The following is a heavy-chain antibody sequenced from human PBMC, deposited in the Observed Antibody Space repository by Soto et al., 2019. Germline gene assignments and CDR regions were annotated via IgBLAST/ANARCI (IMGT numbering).Heavy chain of an antibody. D-gene: IGHD1-26*01. J-gene: IGHJ4*02. CDR3: ARLPNEMGPSGVRHQYYFDS. Sequence: QVQLQESGPRLVKPSETLSLTCSVSGGSISPYYWSWIRQSPGKGLDWIGYVHYTGRTNYNPSLKSRVTSSVDTSKSQFSLKLSSVTAADTAGYYCARLPNEMGPSGVRHQYYFDSWGQGTLVTVSS. CDR2: VHYTGRT. CDR1: GGSISPYY. V-gene: IGHV4-59*01.